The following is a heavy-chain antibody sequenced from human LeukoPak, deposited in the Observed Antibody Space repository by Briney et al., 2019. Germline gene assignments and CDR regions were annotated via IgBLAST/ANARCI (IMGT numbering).Heavy chain of an antibody. J-gene: IGHJ5*02. D-gene: IGHD1-1*01. CDR3: ARVQRTTGTTGWFDP. V-gene: IGHV1-69*13. Sequence: GASVKVSCKASGGTFSSYAISWVRQAPGQGLEWMGGIIPIFGTANYAQKFQGRVTITADESTSTAYMELSSLGSEDTAVYYCARVQRTTGTTGWFDPWGQGTLVTVSS. CDR2: IIPIFGTA. CDR1: GGTFSSYA.